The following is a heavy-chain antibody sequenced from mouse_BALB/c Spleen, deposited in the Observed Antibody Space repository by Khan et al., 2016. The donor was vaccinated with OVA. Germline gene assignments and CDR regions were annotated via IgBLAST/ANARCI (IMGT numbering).Heavy chain of an antibody. CDR3: ASRSYDDRDFEV. CDR2: IAPATGNT. D-gene: IGHD2-12*01. CDR1: GFNIKDTY. Sequence: VQLQESGAELVKPGASVKLSCTASGFNIKDTYLHWVKQRPEQCLEWIGRIAPATGNTQYDPKFKGKATITSDTSSNTSYLQFNSLTSEDTANYYCASRSYDDRDFEVWGAGTTGTVSS. V-gene: IGHV14-3*02. J-gene: IGHJ1*01.